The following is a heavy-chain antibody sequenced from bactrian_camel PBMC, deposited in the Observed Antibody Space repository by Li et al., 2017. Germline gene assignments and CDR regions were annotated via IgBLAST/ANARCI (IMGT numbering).Heavy chain of an antibody. CDR3: AKAENYWSDFAS. CDR1: GLTFSSYY. Sequence: QVQLVESGGGLVRPGGSLRLSCAASGLTFSSYYWSWVRQAPGKGLEWVSTILSDGSTTYYEDSAKGRFTISRDNAKNTVYLQMNSLKSEDTALYYCAKAENYWSDFASWGQGTQVTVS. CDR2: ILSDGSTT. J-gene: IGHJ6*01. V-gene: IGHV3-2*01. D-gene: IGHD8*01.